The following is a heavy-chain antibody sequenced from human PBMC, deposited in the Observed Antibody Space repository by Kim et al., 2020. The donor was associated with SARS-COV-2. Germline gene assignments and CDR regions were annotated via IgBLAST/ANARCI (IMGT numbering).Heavy chain of an antibody. Sequence: GGSLRLSCAASGFTFSSYSMNWVRQAPGKGLEWVSSISSSSSYIYYADSVKGRFTISRDNAKNSLYLKMNSLRAEDTAVYYCARVLYSGSYYYYYYGMDVWGQGTTVTVSS. D-gene: IGHD1-26*01. CDR1: GFTFSSYS. CDR2: ISSSSSYI. CDR3: ARVLYSGSYYYYYYGMDV. J-gene: IGHJ6*02. V-gene: IGHV3-21*01.